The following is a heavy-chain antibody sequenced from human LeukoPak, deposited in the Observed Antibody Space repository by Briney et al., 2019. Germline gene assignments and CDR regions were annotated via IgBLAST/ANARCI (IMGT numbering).Heavy chain of an antibody. V-gene: IGHV4-61*02. CDR2: IYTSGST. CDR3: ARVSGGRSQGRFDY. J-gene: IGHJ4*02. D-gene: IGHD1-26*01. Sequence: SQTLSLTCTVSGGSISSGSYYWSWIRQPAGTGLEWIGRIYTSGSTNYNPSLKSRVTISVDTSKNQFSLKLSSVTAADTAVYYCARVSGGRSQGRFDYWGQGTLVTVSS. CDR1: GGSISSGSYY.